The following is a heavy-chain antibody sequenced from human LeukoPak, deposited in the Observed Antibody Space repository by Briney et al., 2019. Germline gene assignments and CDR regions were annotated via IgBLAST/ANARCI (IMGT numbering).Heavy chain of an antibody. Sequence: GGSLRLSCAASGFTFSSYGMHWVRQAPGKGLEWVAFIRYDGSNKYYADSVKGRFTISRDNAKNSLYLQMNSLRAEDTAVYYCARGGYYYDSSGYYLLDHWGQGTLVTVSS. D-gene: IGHD3-22*01. CDR1: GFTFSSYG. V-gene: IGHV3-30*02. CDR2: IRYDGSNK. J-gene: IGHJ4*02. CDR3: ARGGYYYDSSGYYLLDH.